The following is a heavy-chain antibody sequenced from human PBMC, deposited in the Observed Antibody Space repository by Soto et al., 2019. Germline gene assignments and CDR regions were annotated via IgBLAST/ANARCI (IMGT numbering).Heavy chain of an antibody. CDR1: GFTVSSNY. V-gene: IGHV3-66*01. CDR2: IYSGGST. Sequence: GGSLRLSCAASGFTVSSNYMSWVRQAPGKGLEWVSVIYSGGSTYYADSVKGRFTISRDNSKNTLYLQMNSLRAEDTAVYYCARDGSIAAAGTREKGLFGYWGQGTLVTVSS. CDR3: ARDGSIAAAGTREKGLFGY. J-gene: IGHJ4*02. D-gene: IGHD6-13*01.